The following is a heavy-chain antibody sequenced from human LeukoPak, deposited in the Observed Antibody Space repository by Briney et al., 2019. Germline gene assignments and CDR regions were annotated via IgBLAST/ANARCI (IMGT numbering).Heavy chain of an antibody. D-gene: IGHD3-10*01. V-gene: IGHV4-38-2*02. CDR1: GYSISSGYY. J-gene: IGHJ4*02. CDR3: ARGAYGSGKGYDY. CDR2: IYHSGST. Sequence: SETLSLTCTVSGYSISSGYYWGWIRQPPGKGLEWIGSIYHSGSTNYNPSLKSRVTMSVDTSKNQFSLKLSSVTAADTAVYYCARGAYGSGKGYDYWGQGTLVTVSS.